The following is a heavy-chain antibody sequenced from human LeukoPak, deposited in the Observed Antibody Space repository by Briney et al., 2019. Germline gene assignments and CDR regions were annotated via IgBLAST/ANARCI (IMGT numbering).Heavy chain of an antibody. D-gene: IGHD3-22*01. CDR1: GGSISSGGYY. J-gene: IGHJ4*02. CDR3: ARPDYYDSSGYYYRHYFDY. CDR2: IYYSGST. Sequence: SETLSLTCTVSGGSISSGGYYWSWIRQHPGKGLEWIGYIYYSGSTYYNPSLKSRVTISVDTSKNQFSLKLSSVTAADTAVYYCARPDYYDSSGYYYRHYFDYWGQGTLVTVSS. V-gene: IGHV4-31*03.